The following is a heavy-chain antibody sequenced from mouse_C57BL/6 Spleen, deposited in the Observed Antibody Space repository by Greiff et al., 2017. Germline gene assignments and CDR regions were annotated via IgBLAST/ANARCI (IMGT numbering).Heavy chain of an antibody. D-gene: IGHD2-5*01. CDR1: GYTFTDYE. Sequence: QVQLQQSGAELVRPGASVTLSCKASGYTFTDYEMHWVKQTPVHGLEWIGAIDPETGGTAYNQKFKGKAILTADKSSSTAYMELRSLTSEDSAVCYCTRERAYYSNLFAYWGQGTLVTVSA. J-gene: IGHJ3*01. CDR2: IDPETGGT. CDR3: TRERAYYSNLFAY. V-gene: IGHV1-15*01.